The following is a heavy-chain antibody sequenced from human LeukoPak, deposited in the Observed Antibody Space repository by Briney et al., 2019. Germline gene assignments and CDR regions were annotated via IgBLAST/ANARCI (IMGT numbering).Heavy chain of an antibody. D-gene: IGHD1-26*01. J-gene: IGHJ4*02. CDR1: GGSTSSSVYY. V-gene: IGHV4-39*07. Sequence: SETLSLTCTVSGGSTSSSVYYWGWIRQPPGKGLEWIGSIYYRGSTYYNPSLKSRVTISLDTSKNQFSLKLSSVTAADTAVYYCARAAGGSYPFDYWGQGTLVTVSS. CDR2: IYYRGST. CDR3: ARAAGGSYPFDY.